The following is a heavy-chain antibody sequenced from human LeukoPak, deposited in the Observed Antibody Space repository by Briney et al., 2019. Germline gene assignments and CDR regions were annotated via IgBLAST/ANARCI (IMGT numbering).Heavy chain of an antibody. CDR2: INHAGTT. Sequence: GSLRLSCAASGFTFSSYGMHWVRQPPEKGLEWIGDINHAGTTNYNPSLESRVTISIDKSKNRFSLRLTSVAAADTAVYYCATDLGEGGNWGQGTLVTVSS. J-gene: IGHJ4*02. D-gene: IGHD3-10*01. CDR1: GFTFSSYG. V-gene: IGHV4-34*01. CDR3: ATDLGEGGN.